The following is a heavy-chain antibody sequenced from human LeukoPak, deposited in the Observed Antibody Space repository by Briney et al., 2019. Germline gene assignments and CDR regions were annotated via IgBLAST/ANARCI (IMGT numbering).Heavy chain of an antibody. V-gene: IGHV1-8*01. CDR2: MNPNSGKT. D-gene: IGHD6-13*01. CDR1: GYTFTSCD. Sequence: ASVKVSCKASGYTFTSCDINWVRQAPGQGLEWMGWMNPNSGKTGYARKFQGRVTRTKNTSISTAYMEVSSLGYEDTAIYYCARGRPGLASAGTYDFWGQGTLITVSS. J-gene: IGHJ4*02. CDR3: ARGRPGLASAGTYDF.